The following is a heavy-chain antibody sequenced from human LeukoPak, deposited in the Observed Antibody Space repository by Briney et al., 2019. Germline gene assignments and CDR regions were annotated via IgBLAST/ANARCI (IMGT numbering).Heavy chain of an antibody. J-gene: IGHJ4*02. CDR3: ARGPPGPVVPAATGTFDD. CDR1: GWSVSGYY. CDR2: INHRGWT. D-gene: IGHD2-2*01. V-gene: IGHV4-34*01. Sequence: PSETLSLTCAVYGWSVSGYYYSWIRQPPGKGLEWIGEINHRGWTNYNPSLKSRVTISVDTSKKQFSVKLKSVTAADTAVFCGARGPPGPVVPAATGTFDDWGQRTLVSVSS.